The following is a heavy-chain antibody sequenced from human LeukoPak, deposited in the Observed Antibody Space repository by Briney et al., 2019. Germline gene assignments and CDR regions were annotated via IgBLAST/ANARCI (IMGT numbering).Heavy chain of an antibody. J-gene: IGHJ6*02. CDR1: GFTFSSYG. CDR3: AKAQADRITTFGVVIIPVYYYYGMDV. D-gene: IGHD3-3*01. CDR2: ISYDGSNK. Sequence: GGSLRLSCAASGFTFSSYGMHWVRQAPGKGLEWVAVISYDGSNKYYADSVKGRFTISRDNSKNTLYLQMDSLRAEDTAVYYCAKAQADRITTFGVVIIPVYYYYGMDVWGQGTTVTVSS. V-gene: IGHV3-30*18.